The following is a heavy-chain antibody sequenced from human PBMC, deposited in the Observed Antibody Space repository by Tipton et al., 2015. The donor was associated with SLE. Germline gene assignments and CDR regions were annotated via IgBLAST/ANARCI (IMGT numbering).Heavy chain of an antibody. CDR2: IYYSGST. D-gene: IGHD6-19*01. CDR3: ARESVAVAGTEY. Sequence: TLSLTCAVYGGSFSGYYWSWIRQPPGKGLEWIGSIYYSGSTYYNPSLKSRVTISVDTSKNQFSLKVTSVTAADTAVYYCARESVAVAGTEYWGQGSLVTVSS. CDR1: GGSFSGYY. J-gene: IGHJ4*02. V-gene: IGHV4-34*01.